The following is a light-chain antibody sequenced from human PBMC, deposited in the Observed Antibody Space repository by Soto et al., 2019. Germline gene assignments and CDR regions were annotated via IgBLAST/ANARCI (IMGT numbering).Light chain of an antibody. CDR3: QQYKSWPPYT. CDR1: QSVSSN. V-gene: IGKV3-15*01. CDR2: DTS. Sequence: EIVLTQSPATLSVSPGERATLSCRASQSVSSNLAWYQQKPGQAPRLLLYDTSSRATGFPARFSGSGSGTEFTLTISSLQSEDIAVYYCQQYKSWPPYTFGQGTTVEIK. J-gene: IGKJ2*01.